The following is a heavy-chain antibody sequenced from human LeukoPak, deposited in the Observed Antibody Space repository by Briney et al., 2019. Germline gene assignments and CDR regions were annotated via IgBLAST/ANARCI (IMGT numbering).Heavy chain of an antibody. V-gene: IGHV4-38-2*01. D-gene: IGHD5-18*01. CDR3: ATVDTAMVTSGYFDY. Sequence: SETLSLTCAVSGYPISSGYYWGWIRQPPGKGLEWIGIIYHSGSTYYNPSLKSRVTISVDTSKNQFSLKLSSVTAADTAVYYCATVDTAMVTSGYFDYWGQGTLVTVSS. J-gene: IGHJ4*02. CDR1: GYPISSGYY. CDR2: IYHSGST.